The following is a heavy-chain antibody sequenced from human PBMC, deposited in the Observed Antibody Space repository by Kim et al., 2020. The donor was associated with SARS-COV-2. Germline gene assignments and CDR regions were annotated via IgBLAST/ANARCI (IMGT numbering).Heavy chain of an antibody. V-gene: IGHV3-23*01. D-gene: IGHD4-17*01. CDR3: AKELSVTTQTTGGDFFES. CDR1: GFTFSTYA. J-gene: IGHJ4*02. Sequence: GGSLRLSCVASGFTFSTYAMNWVRQAPGKGLEWVSGISGGGGSTYYADSVKGRFTISRDSSKNTLYLQMNSLRAEDTAVYYCAKELSVTTQTTGGDFFESWGQGTLGTVSP. CDR2: ISGGGGST.